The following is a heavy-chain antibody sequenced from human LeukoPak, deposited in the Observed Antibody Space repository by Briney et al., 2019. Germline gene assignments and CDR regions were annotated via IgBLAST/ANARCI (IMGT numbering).Heavy chain of an antibody. D-gene: IGHD1-26*01. CDR1: GGSINSYY. Sequence: PSETLSLTCTVSGGSINSYYWSWIRQPPGKGLEWIGYIYYSGSTNYNPSLKSRVTISVDTSKNQFSLKLSSVTAADTAVYYCARRGIVGAKGDYWGQGTLVTVSS. CDR3: ARRGIVGAKGDY. CDR2: IYYSGST. V-gene: IGHV4-59*08. J-gene: IGHJ4*02.